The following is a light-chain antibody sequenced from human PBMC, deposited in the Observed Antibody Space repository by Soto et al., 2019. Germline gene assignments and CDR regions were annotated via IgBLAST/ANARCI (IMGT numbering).Light chain of an antibody. Sequence: EVVLTQSPGTLSLSPGERATLSYRASQSVSSTYLAWYQQKPGQAPRLLIYGASNRATGLPDRFFGSGSGTDFTLTISRLEPEDFAVYYCQLYDNSPQFTFGGGTKVEIK. V-gene: IGKV3-20*01. CDR3: QLYDNSPQFT. CDR2: GAS. CDR1: QSVSSTY. J-gene: IGKJ4*01.